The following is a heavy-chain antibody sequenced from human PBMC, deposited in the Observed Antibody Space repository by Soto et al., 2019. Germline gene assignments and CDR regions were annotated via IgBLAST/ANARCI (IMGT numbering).Heavy chain of an antibody. Sequence: ASVKVSCKASGYTFTGYYMHWVRQAPGQGLEWMGWINPNSGGTNYAQKFQGWVTMTRDTSISTAYMELGRLRSDDTAVYYCARGAFGGLWFGDLSSQDRDYYYYYYMDVWGKGTTVTVSS. D-gene: IGHD3-10*01. V-gene: IGHV1-2*04. CDR2: INPNSGGT. CDR1: GYTFTGYY. J-gene: IGHJ6*03. CDR3: ARGAFGGLWFGDLSSQDRDYYYYYYMDV.